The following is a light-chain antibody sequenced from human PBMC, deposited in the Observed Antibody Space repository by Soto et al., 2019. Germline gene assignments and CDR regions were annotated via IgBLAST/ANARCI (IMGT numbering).Light chain of an antibody. CDR1: QSISGT. CDR3: QQYNDWPWT. V-gene: IGKV3-15*01. J-gene: IGKJ1*01. Sequence: EIVMTQSPATLSVSPGGRATLSCRASQSISGTLAWYQQKPGQAPSLLIHGASTRAPGFPARFSGSGSGTDFTLTISSLQSEDFAVYYCQQYNDWPWTFGQGTKVDIK. CDR2: GAS.